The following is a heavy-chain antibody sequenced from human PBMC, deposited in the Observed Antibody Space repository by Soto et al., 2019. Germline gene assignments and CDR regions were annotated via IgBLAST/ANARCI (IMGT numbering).Heavy chain of an antibody. J-gene: IGHJ4*02. CDR2: ISGSGGNT. D-gene: IGHD2-15*01. V-gene: IGHV3-23*01. CDR3: AQGRDCSGGSCYFDH. CDR1: GFSFINYA. Sequence: EVQLLESGGGLVQPGGSLRLSCTASGFSFINYAMSWVRQAPGKGLEWVSSISGSGGNTYYADSVKGRFTISRDKSNNTLYLQMNSLRADDTAVYYCAQGRDCSGGSCYFDHWGQGALVTVSS.